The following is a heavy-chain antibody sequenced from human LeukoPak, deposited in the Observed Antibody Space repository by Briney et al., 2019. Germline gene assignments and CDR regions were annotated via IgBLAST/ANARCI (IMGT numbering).Heavy chain of an antibody. V-gene: IGHV3-30*18. CDR3: AKGYCSGGSCPYNWFDP. D-gene: IGHD2-15*01. Sequence: PGGSLRLSCAASGFTFSSYGMHWVRQAPGKGLEWVAVISYDGSNKYYADSVKGRFTISRDNSKNTLYLQMNSLRAEDTAVYYCAKGYCSGGSCPYNWFDPWGQGTLVTVSS. CDR2: ISYDGSNK. CDR1: GFTFSSYG. J-gene: IGHJ5*02.